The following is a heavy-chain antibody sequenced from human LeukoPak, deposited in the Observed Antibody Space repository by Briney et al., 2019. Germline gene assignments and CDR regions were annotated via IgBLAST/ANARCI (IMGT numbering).Heavy chain of an antibody. CDR3: ARRSGIAVAGAFDY. Sequence: QAGRSLRLSCAASGFTFSSYAMHWVRQAPGKGLEWVAVISYDGSNKYYADSVKGRFTISRDDSKNTLYLQMNSLRAEDTAVYYCARRSGIAVAGAFDYWGQGTLVTVSS. CDR2: ISYDGSNK. D-gene: IGHD6-19*01. V-gene: IGHV3-30*04. CDR1: GFTFSSYA. J-gene: IGHJ4*02.